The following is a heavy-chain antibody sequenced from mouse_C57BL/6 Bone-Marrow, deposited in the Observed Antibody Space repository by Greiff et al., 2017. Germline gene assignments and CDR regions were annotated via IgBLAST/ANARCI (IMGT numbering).Heavy chain of an antibody. J-gene: IGHJ2*01. CDR3: ASPSMITTRKVYYFDY. V-gene: IGHV1-81*01. D-gene: IGHD2-4*01. Sequence: QVHVKQSGAELARPGASVKLSCTASGYTFTSYGISWVKQRTGQGLEWIGEIYPRSGNTYYNEKFKGKATLTSDKSSSTSYMELRSLTSEDSAVYFCASPSMITTRKVYYFDYWGQGTTLTVSS. CDR2: IYPRSGNT. CDR1: GYTFTSYG.